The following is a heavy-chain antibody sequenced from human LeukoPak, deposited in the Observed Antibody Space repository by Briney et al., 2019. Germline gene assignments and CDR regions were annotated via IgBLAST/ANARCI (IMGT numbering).Heavy chain of an antibody. CDR3: ARVGITMVRGVKHYGMDV. J-gene: IGHJ6*02. Sequence: GGSLRLSCAASGFTFSSYGMHWVRQAPGKGLEWVSYISSSSSTIYYADSVKGRFTISRDNAKNSLYLQMNSLRAEDTAVYYCARVGITMVRGVKHYGMDVWGQGTTVTVSS. CDR1: GFTFSSYG. D-gene: IGHD3-10*01. CDR2: ISSSSSTI. V-gene: IGHV3-48*04.